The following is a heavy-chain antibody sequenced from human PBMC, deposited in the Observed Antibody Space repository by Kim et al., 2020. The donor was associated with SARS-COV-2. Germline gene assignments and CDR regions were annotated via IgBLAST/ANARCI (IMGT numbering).Heavy chain of an antibody. V-gene: IGHV3-23*01. Sequence: YYEDSVKGRFTNSRYNSKNTLYLQMNSLRAEDTAVYYCAKDHSSGVCFDIWGQGTMVTVSS. CDR3: AKDHSSGVCFDI. J-gene: IGHJ3*02. D-gene: IGHD6-19*01.